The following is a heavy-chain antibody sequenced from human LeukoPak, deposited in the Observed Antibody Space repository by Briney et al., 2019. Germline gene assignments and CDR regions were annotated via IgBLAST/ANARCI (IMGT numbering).Heavy chain of an antibody. Sequence: QSGGSLRLSCAASGFTFSSYAMSWVRQAPGKGLEWVSAISGSGGSTYYADSVKGRFTISRDNSKNTLYLQMNSLRAEDTAVYYCAKLYSSSWYGDYWGQGTLVTVSS. CDR3: AKLYSSSWYGDY. V-gene: IGHV3-23*01. CDR1: GFTFSSYA. CDR2: ISGSGGST. J-gene: IGHJ4*02. D-gene: IGHD6-13*01.